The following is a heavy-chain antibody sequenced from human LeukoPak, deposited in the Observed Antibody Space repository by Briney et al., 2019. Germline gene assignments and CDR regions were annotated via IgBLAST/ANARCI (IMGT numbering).Heavy chain of an antibody. V-gene: IGHV3-74*03. CDR2: ISPDGTST. CDR3: TSVVVAATIDY. J-gene: IGHJ4*02. Sequence: GSLRLSCAASGFTFSNHWMHWFRQAPGKGLVWVSRISPDGTSTTYADSVKGRFTISRDNAKNTLFLQMNSLRAEDTSVYYCTSVVVAATIDYWGQGSLVTVSS. D-gene: IGHD1-26*01. CDR1: GFTFSNHW.